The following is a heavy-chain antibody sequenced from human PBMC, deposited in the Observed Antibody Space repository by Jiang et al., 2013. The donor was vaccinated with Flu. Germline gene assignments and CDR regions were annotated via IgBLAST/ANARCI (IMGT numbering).Heavy chain of an antibody. D-gene: IGHD1-14*01. V-gene: IGHV4-59*01. Sequence: GLVKPSETLSLTCSVSDDSISSYYWSWIRQPPGKGLEWIGYVHYSGSTNYNPSLKSRVTISVDTSKKQFFLNLSSVTAADTAVYYCARARAPEIAAYYFDYWGRGTPVTVSS. CDR3: ARARAPEIAAYYFDY. CDR2: VHYSGST. J-gene: IGHJ4*02. CDR1: DDSISSYY.